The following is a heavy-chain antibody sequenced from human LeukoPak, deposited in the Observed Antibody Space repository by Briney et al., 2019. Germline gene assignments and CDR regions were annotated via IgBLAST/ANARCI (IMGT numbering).Heavy chain of an antibody. Sequence: GGSLRLSCAASGFTFSNAWMNWVRQAPGKGLEWVANIKQGGSEKYYVDSVKGRFTISRDNAKNLPYLQMNSLRAEDTALYYCVRALGAGSYWGQGTLVTVSS. D-gene: IGHD5-24*01. V-gene: IGHV3-7*03. J-gene: IGHJ4*02. CDR1: GFTFSNAW. CDR2: IKQGGSEK. CDR3: VRALGAGSY.